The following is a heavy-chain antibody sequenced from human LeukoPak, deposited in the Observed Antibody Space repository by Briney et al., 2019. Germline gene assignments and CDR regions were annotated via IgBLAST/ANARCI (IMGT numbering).Heavy chain of an antibody. CDR2: IYFSGST. J-gene: IGHJ4*02. V-gene: IGHV4-59*08. CDR1: GVSITSFY. Sequence: SETLSLTCTVSGVSITSFYWSWIRQPPGKGLEWIGYIYFSGSTNYNPSLKSRVTVSLDTTKNQVSLKLSPVSAADTAVYYCASTGYCIGGSCYSNYFDHWGQGTLVTVSS. D-gene: IGHD2-15*01. CDR3: ASTGYCIGGSCYSNYFDH.